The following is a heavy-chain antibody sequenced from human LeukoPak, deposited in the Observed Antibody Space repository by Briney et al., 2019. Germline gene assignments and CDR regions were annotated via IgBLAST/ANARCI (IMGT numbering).Heavy chain of an antibody. CDR3: AREGAVAGTYGMDV. Sequence: GGSLRLSCAASGFTVSSNYMSWVRQAPGKGLEWVSVIYSGGSTYYADSVKGRFTISRDNAKNSLYLQMNSLGAGDTAVYYCAREGAVAGTYGMDVWGQGTTVTVSS. V-gene: IGHV3-53*01. CDR2: IYSGGST. J-gene: IGHJ6*02. D-gene: IGHD6-19*01. CDR1: GFTVSSNY.